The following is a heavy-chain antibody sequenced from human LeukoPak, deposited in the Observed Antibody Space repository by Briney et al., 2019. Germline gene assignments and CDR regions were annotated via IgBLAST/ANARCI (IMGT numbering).Heavy chain of an antibody. Sequence: PGGSLRLSCAASGFTFSSNWMHWVRQGPGKGLVWVSRINSDGSTTSYADSVKGRFTISRDNAKNTLYLQMNSLRAEDTAMYYCARDRYSSGPYYFDYWGQGTLVTVSS. CDR3: ARDRYSSGPYYFDY. D-gene: IGHD6-19*01. CDR2: INSDGSTT. V-gene: IGHV3-74*01. J-gene: IGHJ4*02. CDR1: GFTFSSNW.